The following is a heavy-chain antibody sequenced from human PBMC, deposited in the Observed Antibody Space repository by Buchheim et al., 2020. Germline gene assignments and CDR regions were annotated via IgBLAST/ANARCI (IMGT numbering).Heavy chain of an antibody. V-gene: IGHV2-70*15. CDR2: IDWDDGK. J-gene: IGHJ4*02. CDR3: ARENDYNALDS. D-gene: IGHD5-24*01. Sequence: QVSLRESGPAQVRTTETLTLTCAVSGLSLRNIGVSVSWIRQPPGKPLQWLARIDWDDGKYYNTSLETRLTVSKRTSKNKLVLTLTNVDPADTATYYCARENDYNALDSWGQGTL. CDR1: GLSLRNIGVS.